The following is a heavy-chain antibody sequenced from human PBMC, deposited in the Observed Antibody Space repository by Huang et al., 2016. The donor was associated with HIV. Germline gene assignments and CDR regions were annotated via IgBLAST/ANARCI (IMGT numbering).Heavy chain of an antibody. CDR2: VSWNSGDI. D-gene: IGHD6-19*01. CDR1: GFKFDDYA. CDR3: VKDRRMRGSGWTFFDN. Sequence: EVQLEEFGGRLVQPGRSLRLSCATYGFKFDDYAMHWVRQGAGGGLELVSGVSWNSGDIRYAESVRGRFAISRDNAVKSLYLQMDSLRREDTALYYCVKDRRMRGSGWTFFDNWGQGTLVDVSS. J-gene: IGHJ4*02. V-gene: IGHV3-9*01.